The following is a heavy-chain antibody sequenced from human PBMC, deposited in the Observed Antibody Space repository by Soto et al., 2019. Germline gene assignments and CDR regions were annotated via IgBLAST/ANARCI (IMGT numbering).Heavy chain of an antibody. D-gene: IGHD6-19*01. V-gene: IGHV3-23*01. Sequence: EVQLLESGGGSVQPGGSLRLSCAASGFTFSSYAMSWVRQAPGKGLGWVSAISGSGGSTYYADSVKGRFTISRDNSKNTLYLQMNSLRAEDTAVYYCAKNTGQWLFLGDFDIWCQGTMVTVSS. CDR1: GFTFSSYA. CDR3: AKNTGQWLFLGDFDI. J-gene: IGHJ3*02. CDR2: ISGSGGST.